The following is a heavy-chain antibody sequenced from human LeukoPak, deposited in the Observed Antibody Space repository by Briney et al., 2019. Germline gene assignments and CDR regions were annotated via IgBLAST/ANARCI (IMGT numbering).Heavy chain of an antibody. J-gene: IGHJ4*02. Sequence: PGESLKISSRGSGYTFTTYWIGWVRQMPGKGLEWMGIIYPGDSDTRYSPTFQGQVTMSADKSINTAYLQWSSLKASDTAMYYCARRRGCSSSSCPPDYWGQGTLVTVSS. CDR3: ARRRGCSSSSCPPDY. CDR1: GYTFTTYW. D-gene: IGHD2-2*01. V-gene: IGHV5-51*01. CDR2: IYPGDSDT.